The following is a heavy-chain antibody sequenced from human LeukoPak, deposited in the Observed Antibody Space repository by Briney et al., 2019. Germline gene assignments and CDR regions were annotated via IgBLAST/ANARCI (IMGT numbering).Heavy chain of an antibody. J-gene: IGHJ3*02. D-gene: IGHD3-22*01. Sequence: ASVKVSCKASGYTFTGYYMHWVRQAPGQGPEWMGWINPNSGGTNYAQKFQGWVTMTRDTSISTAYMELSRLRSDDTAVYYCASGIVVVISDAFDIWGQGTMVTVSS. V-gene: IGHV1-2*04. CDR1: GYTFTGYY. CDR3: ASGIVVVISDAFDI. CDR2: INPNSGGT.